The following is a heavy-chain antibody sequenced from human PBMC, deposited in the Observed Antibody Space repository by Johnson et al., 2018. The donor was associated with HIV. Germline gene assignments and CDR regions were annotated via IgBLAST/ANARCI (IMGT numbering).Heavy chain of an antibody. V-gene: IGHV3-11*04. D-gene: IGHD3-10*01. CDR1: GFTFSDYY. CDR3: AKDRGFAAFDN. J-gene: IGHJ3*02. CDR2: ISSSGSTI. Sequence: QMMLVESGGGLVKPGGSLRLSCAASGFTFSDYYMSWIRQAPGKGLEWVSYISSSGSTIYYADSVKGRFTISRDNAKNSLSLEMNSLRAGDTDFYYFAKDRGFAAFDNWGQGTMVNVSS.